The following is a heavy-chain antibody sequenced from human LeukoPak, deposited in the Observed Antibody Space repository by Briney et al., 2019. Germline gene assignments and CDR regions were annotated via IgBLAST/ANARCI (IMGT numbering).Heavy chain of an antibody. Sequence: GASVTVSCKASGHTFTVYYMHWVRQAPGQGLEWMGWINPNSGGTNYAQKFQGRVTMTRDTSISTAYMELSRLRSDDTAVYYCASSGKLERRDYMDVWGKGTTVTVSS. CDR1: GHTFTVYY. CDR3: ASSGKLERRDYMDV. D-gene: IGHD1-1*01. CDR2: INPNSGGT. V-gene: IGHV1-2*02. J-gene: IGHJ6*03.